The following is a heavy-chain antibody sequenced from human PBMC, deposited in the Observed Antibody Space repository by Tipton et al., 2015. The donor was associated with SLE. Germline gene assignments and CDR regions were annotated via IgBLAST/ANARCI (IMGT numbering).Heavy chain of an antibody. CDR2: ISGYNGNT. CDR3: ARTETKSFDP. V-gene: IGHV1-18*01. CDR1: GYTFTNYG. J-gene: IGHJ5*02. Sequence: QLVQSGPEVKKPGASVKVSCKTSGYTFTNYGISWVRQAPGQGLEWMGWISGYNGNTNYAQNLQGIVTLTTETSTSTAYMELRSLRSDDTDVYYCARTETKSFDPWGQGTLLTVS.